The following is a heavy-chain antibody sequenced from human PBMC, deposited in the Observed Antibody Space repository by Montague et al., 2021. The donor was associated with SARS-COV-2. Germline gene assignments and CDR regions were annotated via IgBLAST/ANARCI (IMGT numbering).Heavy chain of an antibody. Sequence: SETLSLTCSVSGDSITPYGDSIGGYFWSWIRQPAGKGLEWIGRINSNGTFDYSPSLNSRVSLSMDTSKQEFSMRLISVTAADTAVYYCARDAYYFGPGRANNGAFDPWGQGILVTVSS. CDR2: INSNGTF. V-gene: IGHV4-4*07. CDR3: ARDAYYFGPGRANNGAFDP. D-gene: IGHD2/OR15-2a*01. CDR1: GDSITPYGDSIGGYF. J-gene: IGHJ5*02.